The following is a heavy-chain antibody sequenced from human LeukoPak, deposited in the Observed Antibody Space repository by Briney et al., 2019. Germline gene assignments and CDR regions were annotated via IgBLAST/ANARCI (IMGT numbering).Heavy chain of an antibody. J-gene: IGHJ2*01. Sequence: SETLSLTCAVSGGSINSSYWWNWVRQPPGKGLEWIGEIYHTGVTNYNSSLKNRVIISVDKSKNQFSLKLRSVNAADTAVYFCARGKSLTRMHPYGHFDLWGRGTLVTVSS. CDR1: GGSINSSYW. CDR2: IYHTGVT. D-gene: IGHD2-15*01. CDR3: ARGKSLTRMHPYGHFDL. V-gene: IGHV4-4*02.